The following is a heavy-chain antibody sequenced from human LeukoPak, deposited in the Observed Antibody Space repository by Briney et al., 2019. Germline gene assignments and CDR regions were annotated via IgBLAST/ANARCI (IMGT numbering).Heavy chain of an antibody. D-gene: IGHD6-13*01. CDR1: GGSISSYY. J-gene: IGHJ4*02. CDR2: IYYSGST. CDR3: ARDVAAGSSHFGY. Sequence: SETLSLTCTVSGGSISSYYWSWIRQPPGKGLEWIGYIYYSGSTNYNPSLKSRVTISVDTSKNQFSLKLSSVTAADTAVYYCARDVAAGSSHFGYWGQGTLVTVSS. V-gene: IGHV4-59*01.